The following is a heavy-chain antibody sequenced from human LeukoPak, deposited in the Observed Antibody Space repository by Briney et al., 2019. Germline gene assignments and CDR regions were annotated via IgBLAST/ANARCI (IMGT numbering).Heavy chain of an antibody. CDR2: IYHSGST. CDR1: GYSISSGYY. V-gene: IGHV4-38-2*01. Sequence: SETLSLTCAVSGYSISSGYYWGWIRQPPGKGLEWIGSIYHSGSTYYNPSLRSRVTISVDTSKNQFSLKLSSVTAADTAVYYCARVEVGATFDPWGQGTLVTVSS. CDR3: ARVEVGATFDP. D-gene: IGHD1-26*01. J-gene: IGHJ5*02.